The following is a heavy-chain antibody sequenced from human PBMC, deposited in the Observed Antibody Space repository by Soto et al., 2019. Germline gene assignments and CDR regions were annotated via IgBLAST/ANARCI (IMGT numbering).Heavy chain of an antibody. CDR1: GGSISSYY. CDR3: ARRIAVAGMNNWFEP. J-gene: IGHJ5*02. Sequence: SETLSLTCTVSGGSISSYYWSWIRQPPGKGLEWIGYIYYSGSTNYNPSLKSRVTISVDRSKNQFSLKLTSVTAADTAVYYCARRIAVAGMNNWFEPWGQGTLVTVSS. CDR2: IYYSGST. V-gene: IGHV4-59*08. D-gene: IGHD6-19*01.